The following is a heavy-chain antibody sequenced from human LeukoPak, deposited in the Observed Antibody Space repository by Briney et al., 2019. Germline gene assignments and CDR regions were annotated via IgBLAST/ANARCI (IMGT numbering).Heavy chain of an antibody. D-gene: IGHD5-24*01. J-gene: IGHJ4*02. Sequence: PGRSLRLSCAASGFTFSSYGMHWVRQAPGKGLEWVAFISYDGSNKYYADSVKGRFTISRDNSKNTLYLQMNSLRAEDTAVYYCATAPGYNADYWGEGPLVRVSS. CDR2: ISYDGSNK. CDR3: ATAPGYNADY. CDR1: GFTFSSYG. V-gene: IGHV3-30*03.